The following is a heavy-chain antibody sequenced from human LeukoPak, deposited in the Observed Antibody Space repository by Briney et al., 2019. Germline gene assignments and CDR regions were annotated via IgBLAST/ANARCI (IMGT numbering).Heavy chain of an antibody. J-gene: IGHJ4*02. Sequence: PSETLSLTCTVFGDSISSSFYYWGWIRQPPGKGLEWIGSIYYSGSTYYNPSLKSRVIISVDTSNNQFSLKLSSVTAADTAVYYCARHTGGFGGYCSGDNCYSFDYWGQGTLVTVSS. CDR3: ARHTGGFGGYCSGDNCYSFDY. CDR1: GDSISSSFYY. V-gene: IGHV4-39*01. CDR2: IYYSGST. D-gene: IGHD2-15*01.